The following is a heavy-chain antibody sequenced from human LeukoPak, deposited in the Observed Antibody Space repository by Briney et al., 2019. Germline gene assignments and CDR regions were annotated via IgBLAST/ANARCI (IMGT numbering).Heavy chain of an antibody. CDR1: GFTVSSNY. Sequence: GGSLRLSCAASGFTVSSNYMSWVRQAPGKGLEWVSVMYNDGSTYYADSVKGRFTISRDKSKNTLNLQMYSLRAEDTAIYYCARGRIVDNWGQGTLVTVSS. J-gene: IGHJ4*02. V-gene: IGHV3-66*01. CDR3: ARGRIVDN. D-gene: IGHD1-14*01. CDR2: MYNDGST.